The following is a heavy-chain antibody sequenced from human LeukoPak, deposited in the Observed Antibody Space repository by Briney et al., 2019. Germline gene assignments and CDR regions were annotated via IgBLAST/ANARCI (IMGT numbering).Heavy chain of an antibody. Sequence: SETLSLTCAVYGGSFSGYYWSWIRQPPGKGLEWIGEINHSGSTNYNPSLKSRVTISLDTSRNQFSLKLSSVTAADTAVYYCAREWSGRYYFDYWGQGTLVTVSS. V-gene: IGHV4-34*01. J-gene: IGHJ4*02. CDR1: GGSFSGYY. CDR3: AREWSGRYYFDY. D-gene: IGHD2-15*01. CDR2: INHSGST.